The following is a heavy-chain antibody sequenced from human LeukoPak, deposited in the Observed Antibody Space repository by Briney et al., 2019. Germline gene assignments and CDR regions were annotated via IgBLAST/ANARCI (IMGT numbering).Heavy chain of an antibody. J-gene: IGHJ5*02. D-gene: IGHD1-26*01. Sequence: GGSLRLSCAASGFTFSSYAMSWVRQAPGKGLEWVSAISGSGGCTYYADSVKGRFTISRDNSKNTLYLQMNSLRAEDTAVYYCAKANSGSYKGWFDPWGQGTLVTVSS. V-gene: IGHV3-23*01. CDR1: GFTFSSYA. CDR2: ISGSGGCT. CDR3: AKANSGSYKGWFDP.